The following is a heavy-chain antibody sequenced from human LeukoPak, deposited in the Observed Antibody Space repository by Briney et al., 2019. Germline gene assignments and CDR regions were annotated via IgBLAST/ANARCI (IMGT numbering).Heavy chain of an antibody. CDR3: ARGLSVNSFYP. CDR2: INSDGSST. Sequence: PGGSLRLSCAACGFTLSSYWMHWVRHARGKGVVWVSRINSDGSSTNYADYVKGRFTISRDNAKNPLYLQMNSLRAEDTAVYYCARGLSVNSFYPWGQGTLVTVSS. J-gene: IGHJ5*02. D-gene: IGHD5/OR15-5a*01. CDR1: GFTLSSYW. V-gene: IGHV3-74*01.